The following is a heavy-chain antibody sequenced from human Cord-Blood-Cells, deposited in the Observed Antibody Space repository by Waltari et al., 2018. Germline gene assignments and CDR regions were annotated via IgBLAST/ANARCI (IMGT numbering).Heavy chain of an antibody. D-gene: IGHD2-2*01. CDR1: GGSLAGYY. Sequence: QVQPPQWGAVPLKPSETLSRTYAVYGGSLAGYYWRSIRPPPGTGLEWIGEINQNGSTKYNPSLKRRVTIAVDTSKNQFSLKLSSVTAEDTAVYYCARRGSIVGVPAAMIVGFDYWGQGTLVTVSS. J-gene: IGHJ4*02. V-gene: IGHV4-34*01. CDR2: INQNGST. CDR3: ARRGSIVGVPAAMIVGFDY.